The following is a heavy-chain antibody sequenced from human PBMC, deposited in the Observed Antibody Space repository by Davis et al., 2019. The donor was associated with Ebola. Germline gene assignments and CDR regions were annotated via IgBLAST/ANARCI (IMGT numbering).Heavy chain of an antibody. CDR2: ISYDGSNQ. CDR3: ARKTVGARDGAGTTDNAFDI. CDR1: GFTFSSYT. D-gene: IGHD1-26*01. V-gene: IGHV3-30-3*01. J-gene: IGHJ3*02. Sequence: GESLKISCAASGFTFSSYTMHWVRQAPGKGLEWVALISYDGSNQYYADSVKGRFTISRDNSKNTLYLQMNSLRAEDTAVYYCARKTVGARDGAGTTDNAFDIWGQGTMVTVSS.